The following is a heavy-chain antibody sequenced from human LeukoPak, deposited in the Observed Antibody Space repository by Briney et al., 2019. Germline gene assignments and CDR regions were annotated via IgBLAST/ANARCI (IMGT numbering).Heavy chain of an antibody. D-gene: IGHD1-26*01. CDR3: AKGRWDVRGSYYVDS. CDR1: GDSVSSNSAA. Sequence: PSQTLSLTCAISGDSVSSNSAAWNWIRQSPSRGLEWLGRTYYRSKWYNNYAVSVKSRITINPDTSKNQFSLQLNSVTPDDTAMYYCAKGRWDVRGSYYVDSWGQGTLVIVSS. V-gene: IGHV6-1*01. J-gene: IGHJ4*02. CDR2: TYYRSKWYN.